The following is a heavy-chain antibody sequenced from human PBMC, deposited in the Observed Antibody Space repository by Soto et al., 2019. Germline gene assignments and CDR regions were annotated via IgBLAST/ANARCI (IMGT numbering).Heavy chain of an antibody. CDR1: GYTFTSYT. D-gene: IGHD3-10*01. CDR3: ARDHYYGSGSYNYFDY. V-gene: IGHV1-3*01. J-gene: IGHJ4*02. CDR2: INAGNGNT. Sequence: GASVKVSCKASGYTFTSYTMHWVRQAPGQRLEWMGWINAGNGNTKYSQNFQGRVTITRDASATTAYMELSSLRSEDTAVYYCARDHYYGSGSYNYFDYWGQGTLVTSPQ.